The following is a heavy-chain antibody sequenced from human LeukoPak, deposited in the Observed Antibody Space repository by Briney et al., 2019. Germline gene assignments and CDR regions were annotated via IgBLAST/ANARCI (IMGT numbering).Heavy chain of an antibody. V-gene: IGHV4-34*01. CDR1: GGSFSGYC. D-gene: IGHD3-3*01. CDR3: ARGLHYDFWSGYWRGGFDY. CDR2: INHSGST. Sequence: SETLSLTCAVYGGSFSGYCWSWIRQPPGKGLEWIGEINHSGSTNYNPSLKSRVTISVDTSKNQFSLKLSSVTAADTAVYYCARGLHYDFWSGYWRGGFDYWGQGTLVTVSS. J-gene: IGHJ4*02.